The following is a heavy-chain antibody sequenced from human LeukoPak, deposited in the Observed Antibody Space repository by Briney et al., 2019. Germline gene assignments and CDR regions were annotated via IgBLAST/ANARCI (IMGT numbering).Heavy chain of an antibody. D-gene: IGHD2-2*01. CDR2: IYYSGST. CDR3: ARDTVGYCSSTSCYAGQAYYYYYGMDV. J-gene: IGHJ6*02. Sequence: SETLSLTCTVSGGSISSYYWSWIRQPPGKGPEWIGYIYYSGSTNYNPSLKSRVTISVDTSKNQFSLKLSSVTAADTAVYYCARDTVGYCSSTSCYAGQAYYYYYGMDVWGQGTTVTVSS. V-gene: IGHV4-59*01. CDR1: GGSISSYY.